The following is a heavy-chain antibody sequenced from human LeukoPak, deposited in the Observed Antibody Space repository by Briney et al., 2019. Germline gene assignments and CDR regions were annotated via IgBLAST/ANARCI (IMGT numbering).Heavy chain of an antibody. V-gene: IGHV4-59*08. J-gene: IGHJ4*02. CDR3: AGAGPYSSSWYGY. CDR1: GGSISSYY. CDR2: IYYSGST. Sequence: PSETLSLTCTVSGGSISSYYWSWIRQHPGKGLEWIGYIYYSGSTNYNPSLKSRVTISVDTSKNQFSLKLSSVTAADTAVYYCAGAGPYSSSWYGYWGQGTLVTVSS. D-gene: IGHD6-13*01.